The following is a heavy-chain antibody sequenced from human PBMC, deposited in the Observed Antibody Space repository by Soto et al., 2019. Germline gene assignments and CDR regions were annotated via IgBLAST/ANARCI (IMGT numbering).Heavy chain of an antibody. V-gene: IGHV3-49*03. CDR3: TRDLSTYYDFWSGFRDYYYYGMDV. J-gene: IGHJ6*02. Sequence: PGGSLRLSCTASGFTFGDYAMSWFRQAPGKGLEWVGFIRSKAYGGTTECAASVKGRFTISRDDSKSIAYLQMNSLKTEDTAVYYCTRDLSTYYDFWSGFRDYYYYGMDVWGQGTTVTVSS. CDR2: IRSKAYGGTT. CDR1: GFTFGDYA. D-gene: IGHD3-3*01.